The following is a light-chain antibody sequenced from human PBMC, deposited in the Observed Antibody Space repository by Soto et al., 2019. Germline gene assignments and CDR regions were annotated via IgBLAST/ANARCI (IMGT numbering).Light chain of an antibody. CDR2: GNS. V-gene: IGLV1-40*01. Sequence: QSVLTRRPSVSGAPGQRVTISCTGSSSNIGTGYDVHWYQQLPGTAPKLLIYGNSNRPSGVPDRFSGSKSGTSASLAITGLQAEDEADYYCQSYDSSLSGVVFGGGTKLTVL. CDR3: QSYDSSLSGVV. J-gene: IGLJ2*01. CDR1: SSNIGTGYD.